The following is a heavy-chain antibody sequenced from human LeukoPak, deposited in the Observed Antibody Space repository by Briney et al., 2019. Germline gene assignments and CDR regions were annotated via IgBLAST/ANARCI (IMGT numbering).Heavy chain of an antibody. CDR3: ARASDSSGSYSGGHI. D-gene: IGHD6-19*01. V-gene: IGHV4-59*01. J-gene: IGHJ3*02. CDR1: GGSIANYF. Sequence: NPSETLSLTCTVSGGSIANYFWSWIRQSPPKGREWIGYVYSDGSTKYKSSLKSRVTISVDTSKNQFSLKLSSVTVADTAVYYCARASDSSGSYSGGHIWGQGTMVTVSS. CDR2: VYSDGST.